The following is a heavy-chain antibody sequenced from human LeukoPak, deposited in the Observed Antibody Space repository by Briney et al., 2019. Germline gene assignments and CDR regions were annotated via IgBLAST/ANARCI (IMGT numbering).Heavy chain of an antibody. J-gene: IGHJ4*02. Sequence: RRGGSQRLSCAAYGFTFRSYAMSCIRQAPGTGLEWISGINGSGGCTYYADFVKRRFTISRDNSQNTLYMQMNSLRSKDTAVYYCAKGEGIFNPVDYWGQGTLVTVSS. CDR1: GFTFRSYA. CDR2: INGSGGCT. CDR3: AKGEGIFNPVDY. D-gene: IGHD3-16*01. V-gene: IGHV3-23*01.